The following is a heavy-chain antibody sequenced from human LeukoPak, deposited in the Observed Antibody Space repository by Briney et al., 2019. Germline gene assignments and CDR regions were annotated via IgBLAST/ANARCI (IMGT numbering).Heavy chain of an antibody. CDR3: ARDPNRDVLRYFDWLLYGGWFDP. V-gene: IGHV3-30*04. D-gene: IGHD3-9*01. CDR1: GFTFSSYA. Sequence: PGRSLRLSCAASGFTFSSYAMHWVRQAPGKGLEWVAVISYDGSNKYYADSVKGRFTISRDNSKNTLYLQMNSLRAEDTAVYYCARDPNRDVLRYFDWLLYGGWFDPWGQGTLVTVSS. J-gene: IGHJ5*02. CDR2: ISYDGSNK.